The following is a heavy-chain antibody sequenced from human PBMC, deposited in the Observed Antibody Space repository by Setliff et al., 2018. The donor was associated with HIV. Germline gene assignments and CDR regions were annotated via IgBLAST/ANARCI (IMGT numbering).Heavy chain of an antibody. Sequence: PGGSLRLSCAASGFTFSSYWMHWVRQAPGKGLVWVSRINSDGSSTSYADSVKGRFTISRDDAKNTVYLQMNSLRADDTAVYYCARGEVWGTPTAGDFWGQGTLVTVSS. J-gene: IGHJ4*02. D-gene: IGHD3-16*01. V-gene: IGHV3-74*01. CDR3: ARGEVWGTPTAGDF. CDR2: INSDGSST. CDR1: GFTFSSYW.